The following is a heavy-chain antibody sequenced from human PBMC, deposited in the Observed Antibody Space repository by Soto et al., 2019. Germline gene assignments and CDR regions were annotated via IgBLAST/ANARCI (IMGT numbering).Heavy chain of an antibody. V-gene: IGHV1-18*01. D-gene: IGHD3-10*01. CDR2: ISAYNGNT. J-gene: IGHJ4*02. CDR1: GYTFTSYG. Sequence: QVQLVQSGAEVKKPGASVKVSCKASGYTFTSYGISWVRQAPGQGLEWMGWISAYNGNTNYAQKLQGRVTMTTDTSTSTAYMELRSLRSDDTAGYYCARDPIPHLWFGDSYYDYWGQGTLVTVSS. CDR3: ARDPIPHLWFGDSYYDY.